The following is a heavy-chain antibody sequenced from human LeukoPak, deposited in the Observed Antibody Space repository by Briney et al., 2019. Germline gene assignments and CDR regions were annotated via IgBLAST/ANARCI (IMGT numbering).Heavy chain of an antibody. V-gene: IGHV3-53*01. Sequence: GGSLRLSCAASGFSVITDYMTWVRQAPGKGLEWVSTLYSSGNTYYADSVKGRFTVSRDNSKNTLFLEMSSLRAEDTAVYFCTRGWGSFENWGQGTLVAVSS. CDR1: GFSVITDY. J-gene: IGHJ4*02. CDR3: TRGWGSFEN. CDR2: LYSSGNT. D-gene: IGHD7-27*01.